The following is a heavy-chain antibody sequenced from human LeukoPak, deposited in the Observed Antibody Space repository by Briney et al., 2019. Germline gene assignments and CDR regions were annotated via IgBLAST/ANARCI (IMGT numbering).Heavy chain of an antibody. CDR3: ARGASSGWYFTRAKYYFDY. CDR2: IYYSGST. D-gene: IGHD6-19*01. Sequence: SETLSLTCTFSGGSISSYHWSWIRQPPGKELEGIGYIYYSGSTNYNPSIQRRVTMSLDTSKNQFSLKLSSVTAADAAVYFCARGASSGWYFTRAKYYFDYWGQGTLVTVSS. V-gene: IGHV4-59*12. CDR1: GGSISSYH. J-gene: IGHJ4*02.